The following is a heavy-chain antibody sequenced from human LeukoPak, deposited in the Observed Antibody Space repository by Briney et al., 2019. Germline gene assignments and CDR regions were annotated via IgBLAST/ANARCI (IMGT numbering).Heavy chain of an antibody. J-gene: IGHJ4*02. D-gene: IGHD2-2*01. Sequence: SETLSLTCTVSGYSISSGYYWGWIRQPPGKGLEWIGSIYHSGSTHYNPSLKSRVTISVDTSKNQFSLKLSSVTAADTAVYYCARSIVVVPAAIDYWGQGTLVTVSS. CDR3: ARSIVVVPAAIDY. CDR2: IYHSGST. V-gene: IGHV4-38-2*02. CDR1: GYSISSGYY.